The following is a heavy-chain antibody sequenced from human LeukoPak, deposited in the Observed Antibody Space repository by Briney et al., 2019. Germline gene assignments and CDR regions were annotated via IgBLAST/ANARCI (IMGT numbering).Heavy chain of an antibody. V-gene: IGHV5-51*01. Sequence: GESLKISCKASGYSFTSYWICWVRQMPGKGLEWMGIIYPGDSDTRYSPSFQGQVTISADKSISTAYLQWSSLKASDTAMYYCARLPSMVRGVIGFDYWGQGTLVTVSS. CDR2: IYPGDSDT. CDR3: ARLPSMVRGVIGFDY. J-gene: IGHJ4*02. CDR1: GYSFTSYW. D-gene: IGHD3-10*01.